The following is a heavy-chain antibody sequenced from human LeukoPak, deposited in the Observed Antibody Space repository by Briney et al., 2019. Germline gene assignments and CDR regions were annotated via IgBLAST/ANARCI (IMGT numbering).Heavy chain of an antibody. D-gene: IGHD3-3*01. Sequence: SETLSLTCTVYGGSISSYYWSWIRQPPGKGLEWIGYIYYSGSTNCNPSLKSRVTISVDTSKNQFSLKLSSVTAADTAVYYCARGSDFWSGYSRFDPWGQGTLVTVSS. V-gene: IGHV4-59*01. CDR3: ARGSDFWSGYSRFDP. CDR1: GGSISSYY. CDR2: IYYSGST. J-gene: IGHJ5*02.